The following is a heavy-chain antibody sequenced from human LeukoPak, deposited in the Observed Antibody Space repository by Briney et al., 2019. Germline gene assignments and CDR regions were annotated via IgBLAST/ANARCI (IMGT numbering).Heavy chain of an antibody. D-gene: IGHD3-22*01. CDR1: GGTFSSYA. J-gene: IGHJ4*02. CDR3: AREPPVDSSGYYSQGY. CDR2: IIPIFGTA. V-gene: IGHV1-69*01. Sequence: SVKVSCKASGGTFSSYAISWVRQAPGQGLEWMGGIIPIFGTANYAQKFQGRVTITADESTSTAYMELSSLRSEDTAVYYCAREPPVDSSGYYSQGYWGQGTLVTVSS.